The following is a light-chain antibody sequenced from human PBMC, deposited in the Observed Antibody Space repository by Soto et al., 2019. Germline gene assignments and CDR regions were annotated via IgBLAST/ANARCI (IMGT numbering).Light chain of an antibody. V-gene: IGKV1-5*01. CDR1: QSINRW. Sequence: DVQMSQSPATLSASEGDRVTISYGASQSINRWLAWYQQTPGKAPNLLIYDASSLETGVPSRFSGSGSGTDFTLTISRLEPEDFAVYYCQQYGSSRWPFGQGTMVAI. CDR2: DAS. J-gene: IGKJ1*01. CDR3: QQYGSSRWP.